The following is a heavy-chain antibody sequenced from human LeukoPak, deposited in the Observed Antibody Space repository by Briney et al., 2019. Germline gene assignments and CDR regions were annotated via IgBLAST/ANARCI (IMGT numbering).Heavy chain of an antibody. CDR2: INHSGST. CDR3: ARDTSGAFDI. CDR1: GGSFSGYY. Sequence: SETLSLTCAVYGGSFSGYYWSWIRQPPGKGLEWIGEINHSGSTNYNPSLKSRVTISVDTSKNQFSLKLSSVTAADTAVYYCARDTSGAFDIWGQGTMVTVSS. J-gene: IGHJ3*02. D-gene: IGHD3-16*01. V-gene: IGHV4-34*01.